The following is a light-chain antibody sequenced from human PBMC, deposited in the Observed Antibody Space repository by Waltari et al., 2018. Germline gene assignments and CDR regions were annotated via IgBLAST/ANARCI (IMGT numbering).Light chain of an antibody. CDR3: NSRDSSGNHPV. V-gene: IGLV3-19*01. Sequence: SSELTQDPAVSVALGQSVRITCPGDRLSIQYARRYQQKPGHAPVLVIYGKNNRPSGIPDRFSGSSSGNTASLTITGAQAEDEADYYCNSRDSSGNHPVFGGGTKLTVL. J-gene: IGLJ2*01. CDR1: RLSIQY. CDR2: GKN.